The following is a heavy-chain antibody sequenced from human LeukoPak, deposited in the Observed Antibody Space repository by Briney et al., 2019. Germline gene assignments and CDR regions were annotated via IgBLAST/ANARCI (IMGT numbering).Heavy chain of an antibody. D-gene: IGHD4-11*01. Sequence: GGSLRFSCAASGFTFSSYAMSWVRQAPGKGLEGGSAISGSGGSTYYADSVKGRFTISRDNSKNTLYLQMNSLRAEDTAVYYCAKDYSNYAKPIDYWGQGTLVTVSS. J-gene: IGHJ4*02. CDR2: ISGSGGST. CDR1: GFTFSSYA. CDR3: AKDYSNYAKPIDY. V-gene: IGHV3-23*01.